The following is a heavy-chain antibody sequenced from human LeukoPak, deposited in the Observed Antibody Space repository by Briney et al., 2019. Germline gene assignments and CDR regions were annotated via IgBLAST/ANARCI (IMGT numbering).Heavy chain of an antibody. V-gene: IGHV4-39*01. D-gene: IGHD1-1*01. CDR1: GGSISSSSYY. Sequence: PSETLSLTCTVSGGSISSSSYYWGWIRQPPGKGLEWIGSIYYSGSTYYNPSLKSRVTISVDTSKNQFFLKLSPVTAADTAVYYCPRHDVSSDPHNATWFAPWGQGTLVTVSS. CDR2: IYYSGST. CDR3: PRHDVSSDPHNATWFAP. J-gene: IGHJ5*02.